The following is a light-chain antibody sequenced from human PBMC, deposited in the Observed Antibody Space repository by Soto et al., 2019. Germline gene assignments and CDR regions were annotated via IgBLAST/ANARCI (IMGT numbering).Light chain of an antibody. J-gene: IGKJ5*01. V-gene: IGKV1-33*01. CDR2: DAS. CDR1: QDISNY. Sequence: DLQMTQSPSSLSASVVDRVTITCQASQDISNYLNWYQQKPGKAPKLLIYDASNLETGVPSRFSGSGSGTDFTFTISSLQPEDIATYYCQQYDNLLITFGQGTRLEIK. CDR3: QQYDNLLIT.